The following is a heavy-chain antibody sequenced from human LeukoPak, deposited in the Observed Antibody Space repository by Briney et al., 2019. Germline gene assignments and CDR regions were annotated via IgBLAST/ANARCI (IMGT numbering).Heavy chain of an antibody. D-gene: IGHD3-10*01. CDR3: ARNREL. Sequence: GASVKVSCKVSGDIFSTYYIQSVRQAPGGRLEWLGWINTDIGGTHSAPKFQGRVSMTTDTSISTAYLELSRLTSDDTAMYYCARNRELWGQGTLVTVSS. CDR1: GDIFSTYY. V-gene: IGHV1-2*02. J-gene: IGHJ4*02. CDR2: INTDIGGT.